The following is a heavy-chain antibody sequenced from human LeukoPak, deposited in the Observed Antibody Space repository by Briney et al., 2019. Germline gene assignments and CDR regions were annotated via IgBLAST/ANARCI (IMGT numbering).Heavy chain of an antibody. J-gene: IGHJ4*02. CDR3: AKEARGTRGYSYGEGGFDY. CDR2: ISYDGSNK. CDR1: GFTFSNYG. V-gene: IGHV3-30*18. Sequence: PGGSLRLSCAASGFTFSNYGMHWVRQAPGKGLEWVAVISYDGSNKYYADSVKGRFTISRDNSKNTLYLQMNSLRAEDTAVYYCAKEARGTRGYSYGEGGFDYWGQGTLVTVSS. D-gene: IGHD5-18*01.